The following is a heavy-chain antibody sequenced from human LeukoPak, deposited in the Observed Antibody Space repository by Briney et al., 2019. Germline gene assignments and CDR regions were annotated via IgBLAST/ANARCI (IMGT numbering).Heavy chain of an antibody. D-gene: IGHD3-10*02. J-gene: IGHJ4*02. CDR2: IYHSGST. CDR1: GGSISSSNW. V-gene: IGHV4-4*02. Sequence: SETLSLTCAVSGGSISSSNWWSWVRQPPGKGLEWIGEIYHSGSTNYNPSLKSRVTISVDTSKNQFSLKLSSVTAADTAVYYCARHVRGAHRGIDYWGQGTLVTVSS. CDR3: ARHVRGAHRGIDY.